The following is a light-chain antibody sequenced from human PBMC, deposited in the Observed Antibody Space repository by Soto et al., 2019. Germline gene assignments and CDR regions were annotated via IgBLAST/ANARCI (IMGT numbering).Light chain of an antibody. V-gene: IGKV1-5*01. CDR1: QSISSW. CDR2: DAS. CDR3: QQYHTYWT. J-gene: IGKJ1*01. Sequence: DIQMTQSPSTLSASVGDRVTITCRASQSISSWLAWYQQKPGKAPKLLIYDASNLEGGVPSRFSGSGSGTEFTLTISSLQPDDFAPYFCQQYHTYWTFGQGTKVEIK.